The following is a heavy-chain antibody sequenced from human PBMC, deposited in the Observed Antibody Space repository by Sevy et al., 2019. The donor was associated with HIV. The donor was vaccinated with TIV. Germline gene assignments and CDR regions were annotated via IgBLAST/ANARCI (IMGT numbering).Heavy chain of an antibody. Sequence: GGSLRLSCAASGFTVSSNYMSWVRQAPGKGLEWVSVIYSGGSTYYADSVKGRFTISRDNSKNTLYLQMYSLRAEDTAVYYGATVGQLWLPFPERYFEYWGQGTLVTVSS. CDR3: ATVGQLWLPFPERYFEY. CDR2: IYSGGST. J-gene: IGHJ4*02. V-gene: IGHV3-53*01. D-gene: IGHD5-18*01. CDR1: GFTVSSNY.